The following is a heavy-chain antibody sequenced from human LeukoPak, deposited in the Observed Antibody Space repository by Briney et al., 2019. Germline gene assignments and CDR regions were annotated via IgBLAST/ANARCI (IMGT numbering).Heavy chain of an antibody. CDR2: IYPGDSDT. J-gene: IGHJ3*01. CDR1: GYSFTGYW. V-gene: IGHV5-51*01. Sequence: GESLKISCKGFGYSFTGYWIGWVRQMPGKGLEWMGIIYPGDSDTIYSPSFQGHVTISADKSSSTAYLEWSSLKASDTAMYYCARDRDGYNLDFWGQGTMVTVSS. CDR3: ARDRDGYNLDF. D-gene: IGHD5-24*01.